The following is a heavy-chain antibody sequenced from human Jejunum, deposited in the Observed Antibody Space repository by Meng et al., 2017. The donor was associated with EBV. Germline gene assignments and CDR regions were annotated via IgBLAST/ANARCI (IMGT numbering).Heavy chain of an antibody. J-gene: IGHJ4*02. Sequence: QVQLQESGPGLVNPSGTLSLTCAFSGGSITSSDWWTWVRQPPGEGLEWIGEIYHDGSSNYSPSLKSRVTILLDKSENHFSLKLNSVTAADTAVYYCARVRCSGGSCFYFDYWGQGALVTVSS. CDR3: ARVRCSGGSCFYFDY. CDR2: IYHDGSS. V-gene: IGHV4-4*02. D-gene: IGHD2-15*01. CDR1: GGSITSSDW.